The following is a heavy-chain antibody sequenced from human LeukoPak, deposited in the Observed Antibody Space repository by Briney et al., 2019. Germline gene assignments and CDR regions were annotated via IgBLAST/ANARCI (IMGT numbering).Heavy chain of an antibody. Sequence: SCKASGGTFSSYAMSWVRQAPGKGLEWVSAISGSGGSTYYADSVKGRFTISRDNSKNTLYLQMNSLRAEDTAVYYCAKDPRRYSRTGGYFDYWGQGTLVTVSS. CDR3: AKDPRRYSRTGGYFDY. D-gene: IGHD6-13*01. CDR1: GGTFSSYA. V-gene: IGHV3-23*01. J-gene: IGHJ4*02. CDR2: ISGSGGST.